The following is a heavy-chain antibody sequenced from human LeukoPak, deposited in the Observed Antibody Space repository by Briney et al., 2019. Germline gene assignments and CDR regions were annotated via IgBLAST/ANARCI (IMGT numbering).Heavy chain of an antibody. CDR2: ISCDGGST. CDR3: AKEVRGIAAAGTGRVYYYGMDV. CDR1: GFTFDDYA. V-gene: IGHV3-43D*04. D-gene: IGHD6-13*01. Sequence: GGSLGLSCAASGFTFDDYAMHWVRQAPGKGLEWVSLISCDGGSTYYADSVKGRFTISRDNSKNSLYLQMNSLRAEDTALYYRAKEVRGIAAAGTGRVYYYGMDVWGKGTTVTVSS. J-gene: IGHJ6*04.